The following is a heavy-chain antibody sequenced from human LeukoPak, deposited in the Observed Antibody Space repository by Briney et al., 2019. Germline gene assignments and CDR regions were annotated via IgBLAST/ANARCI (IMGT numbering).Heavy chain of an antibody. J-gene: IGHJ4*02. V-gene: IGHV4-34*01. Sequence: SGTLSLTCAVYGGSFSGYYWSWIRQPPGKGLEWIGEINHSGSTNYNPSLKSRVTISVDTSKNQFSLKLSSVTAADTAVYYCATAAAGARPDYWGQGTQVTVSS. CDR2: INHSGST. CDR1: GGSFSGYY. D-gene: IGHD6-13*01. CDR3: ATAAAGARPDY.